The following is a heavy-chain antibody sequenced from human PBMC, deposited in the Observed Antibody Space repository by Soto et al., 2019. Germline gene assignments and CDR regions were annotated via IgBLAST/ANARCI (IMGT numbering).Heavy chain of an antibody. CDR1: GYTFTGYY. D-gene: IGHD6-13*01. J-gene: IGHJ6*02. CDR3: ARDSFSSSWPVYYYYGMDV. Sequence: ASVKVSCKASGYTFTGYYMHWVRQAPGQGLEWMGWINPNSGGTNYAQKFQGWVTMTRDTPISTAYMELSRLRSDDTAVYYCARDSFSSSWPVYYYYGMDVWGQGTTVTVAS. CDR2: INPNSGGT. V-gene: IGHV1-2*04.